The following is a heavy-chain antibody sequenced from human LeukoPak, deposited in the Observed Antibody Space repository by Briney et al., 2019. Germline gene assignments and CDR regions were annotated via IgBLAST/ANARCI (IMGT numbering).Heavy chain of an antibody. CDR3: ARHCYYDSSGYAHRFDP. Sequence: SETLSLTCTVSGGSISSGDYYWSWIRQPPGKGLEWIGYIYYSGSTYYNPSLKSRVTISVDTSKNQFSLKLSSVTAADTAVYYCARHCYYDSSGYAHRFDPWGQGTLVTVSS. V-gene: IGHV4-30-4*08. CDR2: IYYSGST. J-gene: IGHJ5*02. CDR1: GGSISSGDYY. D-gene: IGHD3-22*01.